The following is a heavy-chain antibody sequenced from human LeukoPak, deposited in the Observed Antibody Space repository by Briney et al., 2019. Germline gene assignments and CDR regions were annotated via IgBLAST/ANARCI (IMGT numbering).Heavy chain of an antibody. CDR1: GFTFSNAW. Sequence: GGSLRLSCAASGFTFSNAWMSWVRQAPGKGLEWVGRIKSKTDGGTTDYAAPVKGRFTISRDDSKNTLYLQMNSLKTEDTAVYSCAKETDYNYIYYFDYWGQGTLVTVSS. CDR3: AKETDYNYIYYFDY. J-gene: IGHJ4*02. CDR2: IKSKTDGGTT. D-gene: IGHD5-24*01. V-gene: IGHV3-15*01.